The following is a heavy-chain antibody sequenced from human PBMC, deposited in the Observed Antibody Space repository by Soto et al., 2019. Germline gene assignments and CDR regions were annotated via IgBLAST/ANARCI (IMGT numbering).Heavy chain of an antibody. D-gene: IGHD5-12*01. J-gene: IGHJ6*02. CDR2: ISAYNGNT. CDR1: GYTFTTYG. CDR3: ARGGFGGYAYYYYGMDV. V-gene: IGHV1-18*01. Sequence: ASVKVSCKASGYTFTTYGISCVRQAPGQGLEWMGWISAYNGNTNYAQKLQGRVTMTTDTSTNTAYMELSRLRSDDTAVYYCARGGFGGYAYYYYGMDVWGQGTTVTVSS.